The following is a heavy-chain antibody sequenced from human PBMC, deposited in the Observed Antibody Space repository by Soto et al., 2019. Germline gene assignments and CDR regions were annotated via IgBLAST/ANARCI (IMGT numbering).Heavy chain of an antibody. J-gene: IGHJ4*02. CDR1: GFIFDEFA. CDR2: ISWDSGSI. V-gene: IGHV3-9*01. CDR3: ATIVTRHSVVPVFDQ. Sequence: EVQLVESGGGLVQPGRSLRLYCVASGFIFDEFAIHWVRQAPGKGLEWVSGISWDSGSINYADSVSGRFTISRDNAKNCLYLHMTSLGFEDTAFYYCATIVTRHSVVPVFDQWGQGALVTVSS. D-gene: IGHD2-21*01.